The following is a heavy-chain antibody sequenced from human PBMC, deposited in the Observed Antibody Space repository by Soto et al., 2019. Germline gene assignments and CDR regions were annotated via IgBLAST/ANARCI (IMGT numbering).Heavy chain of an antibody. CDR1: GGTFSSYA. Sequence: ASVKVSCKASGGTFSSYAISWVRQAPGQGLEWMGGIIPIFGTANYAQKFQGRVTITADESTSTAYMELSSLRSEDTAVYYCARGSTYYDFWSVQPQSKYYYYGMDFWGQGTTVTVSS. J-gene: IGHJ6*02. D-gene: IGHD3-3*01. CDR2: IIPIFGTA. CDR3: ARGSTYYDFWSVQPQSKYYYYGMDF. V-gene: IGHV1-69*13.